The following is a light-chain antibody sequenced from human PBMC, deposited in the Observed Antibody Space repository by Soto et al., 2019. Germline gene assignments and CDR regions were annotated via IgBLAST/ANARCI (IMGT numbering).Light chain of an antibody. CDR3: CSYAGSYTHV. J-gene: IGLJ1*01. Sequence: QSVLTQPRSVSGSPGQSVTISCTGTSSDVGGYNYVSWYQQHPGKAPKLMIYDVSKRPSGVPDRFSASKSGNTASLTISGLQAEDDADYCCCSYAGSYTHVFGTGTKLTVL. V-gene: IGLV2-11*01. CDR2: DVS. CDR1: SSDVGGYNY.